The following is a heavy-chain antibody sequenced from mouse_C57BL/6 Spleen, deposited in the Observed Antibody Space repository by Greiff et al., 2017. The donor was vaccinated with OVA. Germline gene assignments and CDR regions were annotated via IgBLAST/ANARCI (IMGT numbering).Heavy chain of an antibody. CDR1: GFTFSSYG. CDR3: ARHETGTRYFDY. CDR2: ISSGGSYT. V-gene: IGHV5-6*01. D-gene: IGHD4-1*01. J-gene: IGHJ2*01. Sequence: EVLLVESGGDLVKPGGSLKLSCAASGFTFSSYGMSWVRQTPDKRLEWVATISSGGSYTYYPDSVKGRFTISRDNAKNTLYLQISSLKSEDTAMYYCARHETGTRYFDYWGQGTTLTVSS.